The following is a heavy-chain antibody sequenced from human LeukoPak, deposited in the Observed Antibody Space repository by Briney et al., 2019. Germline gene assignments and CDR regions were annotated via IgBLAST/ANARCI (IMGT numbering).Heavy chain of an antibody. CDR3: AREAAYYYDSSGYYCRYFDL. CDR2: ISAYNCNT. D-gene: IGHD3-22*01. J-gene: IGHJ2*01. V-gene: IGHV1-18*01. CDR1: GYTFTSYG. Sequence: ASVKVSCKASGYTFTSYGISWVRQAPGQGLEWMGWISAYNCNTNYAQKLQGRVTMTTDTSTSTAYMELRSLRSDDTAVYYCAREAAYYYDSSGYYCRYFDLWGRGTLVTVSS.